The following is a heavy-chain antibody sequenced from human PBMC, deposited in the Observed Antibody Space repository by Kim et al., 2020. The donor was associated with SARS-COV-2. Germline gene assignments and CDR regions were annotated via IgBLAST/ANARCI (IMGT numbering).Heavy chain of an antibody. Sequence: ASVKVSCKASGYSFINYAMNWVRQAPGQGLEWMGWINTNTGNPTYAQGFTGRFVFSLDTSVTTAYLEISSLQAADSAVYFCARGRYFSGANYYSDSWGQGTLVTVSS. CDR1: GYSFINYA. CDR2: INTNTGNP. V-gene: IGHV7-4-1*02. J-gene: IGHJ4*02. D-gene: IGHD2-15*01. CDR3: ARGRYFSGANYYSDS.